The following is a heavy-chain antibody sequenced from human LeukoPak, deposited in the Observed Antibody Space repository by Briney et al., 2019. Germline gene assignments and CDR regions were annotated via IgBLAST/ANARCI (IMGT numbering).Heavy chain of an antibody. J-gene: IGHJ4*02. D-gene: IGHD5-18*01. CDR2: ISYDGSNK. Sequence: GGSLRLSCAASGFTFSSYAMHWVRQAPGKGLEWVAVISYDGSNKYYADSVKGRFTISRDNSKNTLYLQMNSLRAEDTAVYYCARDRGSWLRYFDYWGQGTLVTVSS. V-gene: IGHV3-30*04. CDR3: ARDRGSWLRYFDY. CDR1: GFTFSSYA.